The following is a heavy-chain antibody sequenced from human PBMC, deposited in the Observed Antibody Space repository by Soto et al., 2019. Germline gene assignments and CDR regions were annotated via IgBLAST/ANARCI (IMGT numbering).Heavy chain of an antibody. CDR2: INHSGST. CDR3: ATSIGNIGGMDV. J-gene: IGHJ6*02. CDR1: GGSFSGYY. Sequence: SETLSLTCAVYGGSFSGYYWSWIRQPPGKGLEWIGEINHSGSTNYNPSLKSRVTISVDTSKNQFSLKLSSVTAADTAVYYCATSIGNIGGMDVWGQGTTVTVSS. D-gene: IGHD1-1*01. V-gene: IGHV4-34*01.